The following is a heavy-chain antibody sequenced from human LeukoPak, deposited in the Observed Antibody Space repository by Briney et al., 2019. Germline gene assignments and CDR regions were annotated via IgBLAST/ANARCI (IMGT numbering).Heavy chain of an antibody. J-gene: IGHJ6*03. D-gene: IGHD5-18*01. V-gene: IGHV1-18*01. Sequence: ASVKVSCKASGYTFASYGISWVRQAPGQGLEWMGWISAYNGNTNYAQKLQGRVTMTTDTSTSTAYVELRSLRSDDTAVYYCARGLRGYSYGYVYYYYMDVWGKGTTVTISS. CDR3: ARGLRGYSYGYVYYYYMDV. CDR2: ISAYNGNT. CDR1: GYTFASYG.